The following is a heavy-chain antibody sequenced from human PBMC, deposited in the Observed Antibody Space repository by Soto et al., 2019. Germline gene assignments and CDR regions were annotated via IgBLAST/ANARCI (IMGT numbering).Heavy chain of an antibody. D-gene: IGHD6-13*01. CDR2: IDPGNSYT. CDR3: ARHHGSPVYYYGMDV. Sequence: GESLKISCKGSGYTFTTCWITWVRQTPGKGLEWMGRIDPGNSYTSYNPSFQGHVTLSADMSISTAYLQWSGLKASDTAMYYCARHHGSPVYYYGMDVWGQGTTVTVS. J-gene: IGHJ6*02. V-gene: IGHV5-10-1*01. CDR1: GYTFTTCW.